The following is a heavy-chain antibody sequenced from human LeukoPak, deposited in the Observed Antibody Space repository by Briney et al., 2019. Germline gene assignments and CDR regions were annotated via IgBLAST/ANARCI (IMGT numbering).Heavy chain of an antibody. CDR2: IYTSGST. CDR3: ARGEERDFDY. CDR1: GGSISSGSYY. V-gene: IGHV4-61*02. Sequence: SQTLSLTCTVSGGSISSGSYYWSWIRQPAGKGLEWIGRIYTSGSTNYNPSLKSRVTISVGTSKNQFSLKLSSVTAADTAVYYCARGEERDFDYWGQGTLVTVSS. J-gene: IGHJ4*02.